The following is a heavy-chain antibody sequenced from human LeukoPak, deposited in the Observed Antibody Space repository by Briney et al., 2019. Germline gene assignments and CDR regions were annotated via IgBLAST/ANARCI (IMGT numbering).Heavy chain of an antibody. V-gene: IGHV3-74*01. J-gene: IGHJ5*02. D-gene: IGHD3-3*01. CDR1: GFTFRSNW. Sequence: SGGSLRLSCAASGFTFRSNWMHWVRQAPGKGLVWVSRINTDGSSTSYADSVKGRFTISRDNAKNTLYLQMNSLGAEDTAVYYCAKGTYDFSSWGQGTLVTVSS. CDR2: INTDGSST. CDR3: AKGTYDFSS.